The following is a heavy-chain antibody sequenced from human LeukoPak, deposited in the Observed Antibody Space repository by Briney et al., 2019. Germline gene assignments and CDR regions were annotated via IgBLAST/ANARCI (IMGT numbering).Heavy chain of an antibody. D-gene: IGHD3-3*01. Sequence: GESPKIYCKGSGYSFTGYWIGWVRQTPGPSLEWMGIIYPGDSDTRNSPSFQGQVTISADKSISTAYLQWSSLKASDTAMYYCARPSTPYYDFWSGYFDAFDIWGQGTMVTVSS. CDR2: IYPGDSDT. J-gene: IGHJ3*02. CDR3: ARPSTPYYDFWSGYFDAFDI. V-gene: IGHV5-51*01. CDR1: GYSFTGYW.